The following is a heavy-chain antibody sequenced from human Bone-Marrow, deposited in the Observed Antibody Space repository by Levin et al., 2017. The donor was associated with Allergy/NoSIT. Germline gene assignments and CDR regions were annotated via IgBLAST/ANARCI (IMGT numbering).Heavy chain of an antibody. J-gene: IGHJ4*02. D-gene: IGHD3-22*01. CDR2: IYPDDSDT. CDR1: GYSFSVYW. Sequence: PGGSLRLSCETSGYSFSVYWIGWVRQLPGKGLEWMGIIYPDDSDTKYSPSFEGQVTISADKSNSTAYLQWSSLKVSDTAIYYCASAVGRGITYDPLTFDYWGQGTLVAVSS. V-gene: IGHV5-51*01. CDR3: ASAVGRGITYDPLTFDY.